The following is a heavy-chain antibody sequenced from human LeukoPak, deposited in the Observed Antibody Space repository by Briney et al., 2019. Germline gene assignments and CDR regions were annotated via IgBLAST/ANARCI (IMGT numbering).Heavy chain of an antibody. D-gene: IGHD5-24*01. CDR3: ARGTMRDGH. V-gene: IGHV1-18*01. Sequence: ASVKVSCKASGGTFSSYAINWVRQAPGQGLEWMGWINVYNGETKKTQNFHDRLTLTTDTSTSTAYMELRSLRSDDTAFYYCARGTMRDGHWGQGTLVTVSA. CDR1: GGTFSSYA. CDR2: INVYNGET. J-gene: IGHJ4*02.